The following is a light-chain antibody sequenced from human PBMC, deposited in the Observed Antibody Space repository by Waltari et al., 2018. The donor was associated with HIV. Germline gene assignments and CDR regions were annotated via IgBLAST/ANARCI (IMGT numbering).Light chain of an antibody. CDR1: QTISTY. J-gene: IGKJ3*01. V-gene: IGKV1-39*01. CDR2: ATS. CDR3: QQSYSAPLT. Sequence: DIQLTQSPSSMSASVGDRVTIACRASQTISTYLNWNKQKQGQAPKRLISATSRLQSGVPSRFSGSASGTDFTLTIDSLQPEDYATYYCQQSYSAPLTFGPGTKVDIK.